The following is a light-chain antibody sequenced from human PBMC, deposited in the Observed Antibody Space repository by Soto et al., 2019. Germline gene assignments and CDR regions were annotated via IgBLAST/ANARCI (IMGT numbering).Light chain of an antibody. J-gene: IGKJ5*01. CDR2: AAS. CDR3: QKLDNFPLT. V-gene: IGKV1-9*01. CDR1: QGSSSS. Sequence: IQVTQPPSFVCAVVGDRVTITCRASQGSSSSLAWYQQQPGEATKLLIYAASTLQSGVPPRFSGSGSGTEFTLTISSLQPEDFASYYCQKLDNFPLTSGKGRRLAIK.